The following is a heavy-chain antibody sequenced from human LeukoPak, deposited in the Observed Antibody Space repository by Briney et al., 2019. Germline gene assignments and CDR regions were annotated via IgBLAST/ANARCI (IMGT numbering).Heavy chain of an antibody. CDR2: INHSGST. Sequence: SETLSLTCAVYGGSFSGYYWSWIRQPPGKGLEWIGEINHSGSTNYNPSLKSRVTISVDTSKNQLSLKLSSVTAADTAVYYCASAYSNPQVFDYWGQGTLVTVSS. J-gene: IGHJ4*02. CDR3: ASAYSNPQVFDY. D-gene: IGHD4-11*01. V-gene: IGHV4-34*01. CDR1: GGSFSGYY.